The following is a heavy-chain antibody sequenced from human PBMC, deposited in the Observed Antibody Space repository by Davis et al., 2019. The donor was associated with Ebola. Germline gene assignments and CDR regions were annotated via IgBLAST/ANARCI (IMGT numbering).Heavy chain of an antibody. CDR1: GGSISSGGYY. CDR3: ARRRRHSSGWYGWFDP. CDR2: IYYSGST. J-gene: IGHJ5*02. V-gene: IGHV4-31*03. D-gene: IGHD6-19*01. Sequence: TLSLTCTVSGGSISSGGYYWSWIRQHPGKGLEWIGYIYYSGSTNYNPSLKSRVTISVDTSKNQFSLKLSSVTAADTAVYYCARRRRHSSGWYGWFDPWGQGTLVTVSS.